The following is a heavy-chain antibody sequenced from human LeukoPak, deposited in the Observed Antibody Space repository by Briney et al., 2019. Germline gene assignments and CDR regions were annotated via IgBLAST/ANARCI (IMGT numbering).Heavy chain of an antibody. V-gene: IGHV4-59*01. CDR2: IYYSGST. J-gene: IGHJ6*03. D-gene: IGHD6-19*01. CDR1: GGSISSYY. CDR3: ARDLWLASNYMDV. Sequence: SETLSLTCTVSGGSISSYYWSWIRQPPGKGLEWIGYIYYSGSTNYNPSLRSRVTISVDTSKNQFSLKLSSVTAADTAVYYCARDLWLASNYMDVWGKGTTVTVSS.